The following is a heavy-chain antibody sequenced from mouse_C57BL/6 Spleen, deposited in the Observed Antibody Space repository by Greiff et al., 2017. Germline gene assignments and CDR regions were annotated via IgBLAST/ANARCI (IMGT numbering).Heavy chain of an antibody. V-gene: IGHV1-80*01. CDR3: AKEGCDYAMDY. Sequence: VQLQQSGAELVKPGASVKISCKASGYAFSSYWMNWVKQRPGKGLEWLGQIYPGDGDTNYTGQFKGTATLTADKSYITAYMQLSSLTAEDCAVYFSAKEGCDYAMDYWGQGTSVTVSS. CDR2: IYPGDGDT. J-gene: IGHJ4*01. CDR1: GYAFSSYW. D-gene: IGHD3-3*01.